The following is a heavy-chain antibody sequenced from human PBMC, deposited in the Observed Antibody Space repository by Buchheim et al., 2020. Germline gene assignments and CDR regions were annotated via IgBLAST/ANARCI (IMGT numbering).Heavy chain of an antibody. D-gene: IGHD6-13*01. Sequence: QITLKESGPTLVKPTQTLTLTCTFSGFSLSTSGVGVGWIRQPPGKALEWLALIYWDDDKRYSPSLKSRLTIARETPKNQVVLTMSNMDPVDTATYYCAHAYSSSWYLRFDYWGQGTL. CDR1: GFSLSTSGVG. V-gene: IGHV2-5*02. J-gene: IGHJ4*02. CDR3: AHAYSSSWYLRFDY. CDR2: IYWDDDK.